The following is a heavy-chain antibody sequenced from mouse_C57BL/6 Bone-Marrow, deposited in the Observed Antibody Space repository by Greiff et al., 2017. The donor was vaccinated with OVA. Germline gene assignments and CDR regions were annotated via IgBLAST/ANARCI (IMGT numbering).Heavy chain of an antibody. Sequence: VQLQQPGAELVKPGASVKMSCKASGYTFTSYWITWVKQRPGQGLEWIGDIYPGSGSTNYNEKFKSKATLTVDTSSSTAYMQLSSLTSEDSAVYDCAREGDGSSSFAYWGQGTLVTVSA. V-gene: IGHV1-55*01. CDR3: AREGDGSSSFAY. CDR2: IYPGSGST. J-gene: IGHJ3*01. CDR1: GYTFTSYW. D-gene: IGHD1-1*01.